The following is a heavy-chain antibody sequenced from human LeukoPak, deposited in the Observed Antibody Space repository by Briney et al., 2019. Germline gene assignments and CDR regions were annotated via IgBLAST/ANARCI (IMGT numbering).Heavy chain of an antibody. CDR1: GYIFTSYN. D-gene: IGHD6-19*01. J-gene: IGHJ4*02. V-gene: IGHV1-46*01. CDR3: ARFAVHRRLTVAGQFGLDY. CDR2: INSSGGST. Sequence: ASVKVSCKASGYIFTSYNMYWVRQAPGQGLEWMGIINSSGGSTNYAQKFQGRVTVTRDTSTSTVYMELSSLRSEDTAVYYCARFAVHRRLTVAGQFGLDYWGQGTLVTVSS.